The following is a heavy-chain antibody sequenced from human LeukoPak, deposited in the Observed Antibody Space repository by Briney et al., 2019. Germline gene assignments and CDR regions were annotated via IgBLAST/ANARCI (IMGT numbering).Heavy chain of an antibody. J-gene: IGHJ4*02. V-gene: IGHV4-59*08. CDR1: GGSIRSYY. D-gene: IGHD2-21*01. Sequence: SETLSLTCSVSGGSIRSYYWSWIRQPPGKGLEWITYIYYSGSTSYNPSLKSRVTISVDTSKNQFSLKLSSVTAADTAVYYCARLVAYCAGDCLDYWGQGTLVTVSS. CDR3: ARLVAYCAGDCLDY. CDR2: IYYSGST.